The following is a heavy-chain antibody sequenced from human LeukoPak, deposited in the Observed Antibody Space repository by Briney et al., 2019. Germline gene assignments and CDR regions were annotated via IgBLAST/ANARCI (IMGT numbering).Heavy chain of an antibody. CDR1: GYTFTNYD. CDR3: ARGFYYGSGSYYSKDYMDV. D-gene: IGHD3-10*01. J-gene: IGHJ6*03. V-gene: IGHV1-8*01. CDR2: MNPNSGNT. Sequence: ASVKVSCKASGYTFTNYDINWVRQATGQGLEWMGWMNPNSGNTGYAQKFQGRVTMTRNTSISTAYMELSSLRSEDTAVYYCARGFYYGSGSYYSKDYMDVWGKGTTVTISS.